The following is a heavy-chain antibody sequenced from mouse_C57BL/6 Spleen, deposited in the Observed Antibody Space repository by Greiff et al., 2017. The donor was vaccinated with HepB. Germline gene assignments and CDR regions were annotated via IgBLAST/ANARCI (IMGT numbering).Heavy chain of an antibody. CDR2: IYPGGGYT. Sequence: QVQLQQSGAELVRPGTSVKMSCKASGYTFTNYWIGWAKQRPGHGLEGIGDIYPGGGYTNYNEKFKGKATLTADKSSSTAYMQFSSLTSEDSAIYYCARWGYDAAWFAYWGQGTPVTVSA. CDR1: GYTFTNYW. D-gene: IGHD2-2*01. CDR3: ARWGYDAAWFAY. V-gene: IGHV1-63*01. J-gene: IGHJ3*01.